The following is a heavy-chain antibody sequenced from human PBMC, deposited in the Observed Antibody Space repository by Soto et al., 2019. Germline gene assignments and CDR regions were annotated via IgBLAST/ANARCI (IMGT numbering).Heavy chain of an antibody. J-gene: IGHJ4*02. CDR1: GFTFSAYW. V-gene: IGHV3-7*05. CDR3: VGSRGWLFDY. Sequence: EVHLVESGGDLVQPGGSLRLSCGASGFTFSAYWMQWVRQAPGKGLEWVAIIKQDGSEKYYVDSVTGRFTISRDNAKNSLYLQMSSLRAEDTAMYYCVGSRGWLFDYWGQGTLVTVSS. D-gene: IGHD6-19*01. CDR2: IKQDGSEK.